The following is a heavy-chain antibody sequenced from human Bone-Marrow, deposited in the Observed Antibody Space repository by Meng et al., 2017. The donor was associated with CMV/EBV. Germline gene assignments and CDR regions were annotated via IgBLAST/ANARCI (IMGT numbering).Heavy chain of an antibody. V-gene: IGHV3-11*06. CDR3: ARKVGATTHYFDY. J-gene: IGHJ4*02. CDR1: GFTFSDYY. CDR2: ISSSSSYI. Sequence: AASGFTFSDYYMSWIRQAPGKGLEWVSSISSSSSYIYYADSVKGRFTISRDNAKNSLYLQMNSLRAEDTAVYYCARKVGATTHYFDYWGQGTLVTVSS. D-gene: IGHD1-26*01.